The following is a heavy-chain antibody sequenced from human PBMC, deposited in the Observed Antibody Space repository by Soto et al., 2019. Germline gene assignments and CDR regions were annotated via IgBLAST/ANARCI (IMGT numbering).Heavy chain of an antibody. CDR1: GGTFSSYA. V-gene: IGHV1-69*13. Sequence: SVKVSCKASGGTFSSYAISWVRQAPGQGLEWMGGIIPIFGTANYAQKFQGRVTITADESTSTAYMELSSLRSEDTAVYYCARDRMPDTTNWFDPWGQGTLVTVSS. J-gene: IGHJ5*02. CDR2: IIPIFGTA. CDR3: ARDRMPDTTNWFDP. D-gene: IGHD2-2*01.